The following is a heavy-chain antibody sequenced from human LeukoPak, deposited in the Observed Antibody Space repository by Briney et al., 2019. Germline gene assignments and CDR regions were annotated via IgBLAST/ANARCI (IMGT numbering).Heavy chain of an antibody. D-gene: IGHD6-13*01. V-gene: IGHV6-1*01. Sequence: SQTLSLTCAISRDSVSSNIAAWNWIRHSPSRGLEWLVKTYYRSKWYNDYAVSVKSRITINPDTSKNQFSLQLNSVTPEDTAVYYCARHLEYSSSFLTFDLWGQGTMVTVSS. CDR1: RDSVSSNIAA. CDR2: TYYRSKWYN. CDR3: ARHLEYSSSFLTFDL. J-gene: IGHJ3*01.